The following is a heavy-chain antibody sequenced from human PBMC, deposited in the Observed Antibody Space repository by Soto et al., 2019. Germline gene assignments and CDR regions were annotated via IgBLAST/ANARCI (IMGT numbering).Heavy chain of an antibody. V-gene: IGHV1-18*01. D-gene: IGHD3-16*02. CDR3: ARDLDDYVWGSYPSPDSFDI. CDR2: ISAYNGNT. CDR1: GYTFISYG. J-gene: IGHJ3*02. Sequence: QVQLVQSGAEVKKPGASVKVSCKASGYTFISYGISWVRQAPGQGLEWMGWISAYNGNTKYALKLRGRVTMTTDTSTRTAYMELRSLRSDDTAVYYCARDLDDYVWGSYPSPDSFDIWGQGTMVTVSS.